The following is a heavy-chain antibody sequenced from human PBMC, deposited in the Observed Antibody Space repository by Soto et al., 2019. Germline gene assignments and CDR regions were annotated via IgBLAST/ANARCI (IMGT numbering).Heavy chain of an antibody. CDR2: ITDTGGDA. D-gene: IGHD3-10*01. CDR1: GFTFSSYA. J-gene: IGHJ4*02. V-gene: IGHV3-23*01. Sequence: PGGSLRLSCAASGFTFSSYAMHWVRQAPGEGLQWVSTITDTGGDAKYADSVRGRFVVSRDNSKKTLYLQMTSLTAEDSAMYYCARGSTDSYPGSRMFDFWGRGTLVTVSS. CDR3: ARGSTDSYPGSRMFDF.